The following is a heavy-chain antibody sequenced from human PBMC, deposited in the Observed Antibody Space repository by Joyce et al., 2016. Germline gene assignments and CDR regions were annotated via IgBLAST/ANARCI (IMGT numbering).Heavy chain of an antibody. D-gene: IGHD1-26*01. CDR2: IITYTGNT. V-gene: IGHV1-18*04. J-gene: IGHJ4*02. Sequence: QVQLVQSGAEVKKPGASVKVSCKASGYTFTSYGISWVRQAPGQGLEWMGWIITYTGNTNYAQKFQGRVTRTTDTSTTTAYMELRSLRSEDTAAYYCARLVIVETTTGDFDYWGQGTLVTVSS. CDR1: GYTFTSYG. CDR3: ARLVIVETTTGDFDY.